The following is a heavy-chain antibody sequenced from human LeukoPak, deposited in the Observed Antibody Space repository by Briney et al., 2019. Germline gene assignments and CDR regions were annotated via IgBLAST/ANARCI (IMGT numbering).Heavy chain of an antibody. D-gene: IGHD5-12*01. CDR3: AEGDGYDSGFDI. J-gene: IGHJ3*02. CDR2: IWYDGSNK. V-gene: IGHV3-33*06. CDR1: GFTFSSYG. Sequence: PGGSLRLSCAASGFTFSSYGMHWVRQAPGKGLEWVAVIWYDGSNKYYADSVKGRFTISRDNSKNTLYLQMNSLRVEDTAVYYWAEGDGYDSGFDIWGQGTMVTVSS.